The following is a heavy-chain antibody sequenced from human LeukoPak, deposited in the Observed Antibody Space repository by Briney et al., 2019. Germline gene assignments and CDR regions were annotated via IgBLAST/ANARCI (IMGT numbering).Heavy chain of an antibody. CDR1: GFRVSSIY. CDR3: ARAPNWRFDH. D-gene: IGHD1-1*01. CDR2: IDRDGTT. J-gene: IGHJ4*02. V-gene: IGHV3-53*01. Sequence: PGGSLRLSCAASGFRVSSIYMNWVRQAPGKGLEGVSVIDRDGTTYYADSVKGRFTISRDDSKNTLYLHMNSLRADDTAVYYCARAPNWRFDHWGQGTLVTVSS.